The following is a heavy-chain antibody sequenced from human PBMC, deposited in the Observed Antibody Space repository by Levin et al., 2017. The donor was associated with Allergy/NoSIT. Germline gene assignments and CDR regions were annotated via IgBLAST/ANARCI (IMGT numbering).Heavy chain of an antibody. CDR3: AKDAEEVAYYYYYMDV. J-gene: IGHJ6*03. D-gene: IGHD2-15*01. Sequence: PGGSLRLSCAASGFTFSSYGMHWVRQAPGKGLEWVAVISYDGSNKYYADSVKGRFTISRDNSKNTLYLQMNSLRAEDTAVYYCAKDAEEVAYYYYYMDVWGKGTTVTVSS. CDR1: GFTFSSYG. CDR2: ISYDGSNK. V-gene: IGHV3-30*18.